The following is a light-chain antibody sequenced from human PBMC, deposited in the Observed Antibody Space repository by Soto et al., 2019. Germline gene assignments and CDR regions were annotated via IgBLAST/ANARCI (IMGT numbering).Light chain of an antibody. CDR1: QSVSNRY. CDR3: QQRSNWPPIT. J-gene: IGKJ5*01. Sequence: EIVLTQSPGTLSLSPGERATLSCWASQSVSNRYLAWYQQKPGQAPRLLIYDASNRATGIPARFSGSGSGTDFTLTISSLEPEDFAVYYCQQRSNWPPITFGQGTRLEIK. V-gene: IGKV3-11*01. CDR2: DAS.